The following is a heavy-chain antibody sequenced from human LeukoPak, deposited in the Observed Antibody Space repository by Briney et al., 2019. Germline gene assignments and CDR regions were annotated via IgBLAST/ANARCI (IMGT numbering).Heavy chain of an antibody. CDR3: ARTQRLYYYGSGPNWFDP. J-gene: IGHJ5*02. V-gene: IGHV4-34*01. D-gene: IGHD3-10*01. Sequence: KSSETLSLTCAVYGGSFSGYYWSWIRQPPGKGLEWIGEINHSGSTNYNPSLKSRVTISVDTSKNQFSLKLSSVTAADTAVYYCARTQRLYYYGSGPNWFDPWGQGTLVTVSS. CDR2: INHSGST. CDR1: GGSFSGYY.